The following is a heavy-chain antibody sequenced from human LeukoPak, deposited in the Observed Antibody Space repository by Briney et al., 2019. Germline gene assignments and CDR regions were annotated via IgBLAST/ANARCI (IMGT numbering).Heavy chain of an antibody. CDR2: ISGSGGST. V-gene: IGHV3-23*01. J-gene: IGHJ4*02. D-gene: IGHD6-13*01. Sequence: PGGSLRLSCAASGFTFSSYAMSWVRQAPGKGLEWVSAISGSGGSTYYADSVKGRFTISRDNSKNTLYLQMNSLRAEDTAVYYCAKDIGKVIIAAYGYWGQGTLVTVSS. CDR1: GFTFSSYA. CDR3: AKDIGKVIIAAYGY.